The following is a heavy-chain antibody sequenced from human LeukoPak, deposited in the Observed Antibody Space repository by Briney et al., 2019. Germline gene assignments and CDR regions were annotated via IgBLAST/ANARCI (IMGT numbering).Heavy chain of an antibody. J-gene: IGHJ4*02. CDR2: ISAYNGNT. CDR1: GYTFTSYG. V-gene: IGHV1-18*01. CDR3: ARESRGTTVVTPVLDFDY. D-gene: IGHD4-23*01. Sequence: GASVKVSCKASGYTFTSYGISWVRRAPGQGLEWMGWISAYNGNTNYAQKLQGRVTMTTDTSTSTAYMELRSLRSDDTAVYYCARESRGTTVVTPVLDFDYWGQGTLVTVSS.